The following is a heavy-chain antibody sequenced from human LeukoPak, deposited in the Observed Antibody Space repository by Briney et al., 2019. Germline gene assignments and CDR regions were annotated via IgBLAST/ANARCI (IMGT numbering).Heavy chain of an antibody. CDR2: IIPILGIA. D-gene: IGHD1-1*01. J-gene: IGHJ4*02. Sequence: SVKVSCKASGGTFSSYAISWVRQAPGQGLEWMGRIIPILGIANYAQKFQGRVTITADKSTSTAYMELSSLRSEDTAVYYCARVQKRNDYFDYWGQGTLVTVSS. CDR3: ARVQKRNDYFDY. CDR1: GGTFSSYA. V-gene: IGHV1-69*04.